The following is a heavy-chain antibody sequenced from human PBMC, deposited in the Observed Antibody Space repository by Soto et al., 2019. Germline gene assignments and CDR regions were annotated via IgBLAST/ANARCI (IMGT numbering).Heavy chain of an antibody. CDR1: GYSFTSYW. CDR3: AHTIAAAYQFLPWFDP. Sequence: PGESLKISCTGYGYSFTSYWISWVRQMPGKGLEWMGRIDPSDSYTNYSPSFQGHVTISADKSISTAYLQWCSLKASDTAMYYCAHTIAAAYQFLPWFDPWGQGTLVTVSS. CDR2: IDPSDSYT. J-gene: IGHJ5*02. V-gene: IGHV5-10-1*01. D-gene: IGHD6-13*01.